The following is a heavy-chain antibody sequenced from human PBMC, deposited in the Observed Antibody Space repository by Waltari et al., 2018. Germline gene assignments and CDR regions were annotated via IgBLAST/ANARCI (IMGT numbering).Heavy chain of an antibody. Sequence: QVQLVQSGAEVKKPGASVKVSCKASGYTFTSYYMHWVRQAPGQGLEWMGIINPSGGRKSYAQKCQGRVTMTRDKSTSTVYMELSSLRSEETAVYYCARSDKKNSSPIDYWGQGTLVTVSS. CDR2: INPSGGRK. CDR1: GYTFTSYY. CDR3: ARSDKKNSSPIDY. V-gene: IGHV1-46*01. D-gene: IGHD6-13*01. J-gene: IGHJ4*02.